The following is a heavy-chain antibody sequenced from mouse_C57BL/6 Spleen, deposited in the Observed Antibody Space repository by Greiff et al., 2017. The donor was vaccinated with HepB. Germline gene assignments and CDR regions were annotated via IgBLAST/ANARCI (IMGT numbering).Heavy chain of an antibody. D-gene: IGHD1-1*01. V-gene: IGHV2-3*01. CDR1: GFSLTSYG. J-gene: IGHJ1*03. Sequence: QVQLQQSGPGLVAPSQSLSITCTVSGFSLTSYGVSWVRQPPGKGLEWLGVIWGDGSTNYHSALISSLSISKDNAKSQGFLKLNSLQTDDTATYYCAKSVVPSLNWYFDVWGTGTTVTVSS. CDR2: IWGDGST. CDR3: AKSVVPSLNWYFDV.